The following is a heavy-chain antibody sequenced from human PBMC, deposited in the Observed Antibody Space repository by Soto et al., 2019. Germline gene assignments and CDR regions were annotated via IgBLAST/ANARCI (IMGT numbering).Heavy chain of an antibody. V-gene: IGHV3-30*03. CDR1: GFTFSSYG. D-gene: IGHD6-13*01. J-gene: IGHJ4*02. CDR2: ISYDGSNK. CDR3: TSTYSSNWYAGN. Sequence: GGSLRLSCAASGFTFSSYGMHWVRQAPGKGLEWVAVISYDGSNKYYADSVKGRFTISRDNSKNTLYLQMNSLRAEDTAVYYCTSTYSSNWYAGNWGQGTLVTVSS.